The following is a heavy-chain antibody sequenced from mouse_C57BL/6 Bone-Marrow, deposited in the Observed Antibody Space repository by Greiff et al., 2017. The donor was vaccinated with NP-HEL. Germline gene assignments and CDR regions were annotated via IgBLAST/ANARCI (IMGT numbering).Heavy chain of an antibody. CDR1: GYAFSSSW. J-gene: IGHJ4*01. CDR2: IYPGDGDT. Sequence: VQGVESGPELVKPGASVKISCKASGYAFSSSWMNWVKQRPGKGLEWIGRIYPGDGDTNYNGKFKGKATLTADKSSSTAYMQLSSLTSEDSAVYFCATDAMDYWGQGTSVTVSS. CDR3: ATDAMDY. V-gene: IGHV1-82*01.